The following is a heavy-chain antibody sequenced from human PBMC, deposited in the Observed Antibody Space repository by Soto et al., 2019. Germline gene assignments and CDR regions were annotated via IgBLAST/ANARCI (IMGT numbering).Heavy chain of an antibody. J-gene: IGHJ5*02. CDR2: ISYDENKR. V-gene: IGHV3-30*04. D-gene: IGHD3-22*01. Sequence: QVQLVESGGGVVQPGRSLRLSCAASGFTFRSYAMHWVRQAPGKGLEWVAVISYDENKRYYTDSVKGRFTISRDNSMNTLYLQRNSLRAEDTAVYYCARALDIAMISKDNWFDPWAQGPLVTVSS. CDR3: ARALDIAMISKDNWFDP. CDR1: GFTFRSYA.